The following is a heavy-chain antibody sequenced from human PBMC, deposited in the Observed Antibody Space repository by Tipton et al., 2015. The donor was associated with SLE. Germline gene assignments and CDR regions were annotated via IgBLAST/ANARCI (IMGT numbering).Heavy chain of an antibody. Sequence: TLSLTCTVSGASISSHYWSWIRQPPGKGLEWIGYIHSSGSTNYNSSLESRVTISIDTSRNQFSLKLTSVTAADTAVYYCARSDGGYWGQGTLVTVSS. CDR2: IHSSGST. J-gene: IGHJ4*02. CDR3: ARSDGGY. CDR1: GASISSHY. V-gene: IGHV4-59*11. D-gene: IGHD3-16*01.